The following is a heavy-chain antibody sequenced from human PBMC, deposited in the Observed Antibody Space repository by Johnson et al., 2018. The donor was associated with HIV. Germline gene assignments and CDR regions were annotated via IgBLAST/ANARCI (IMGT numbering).Heavy chain of an antibody. J-gene: IGHJ3*02. CDR2: ISYDGSNK. CDR1: GFTVSSNY. V-gene: IGHV3-30*18. D-gene: IGHD5-12*01. CDR3: AKEGRYVEGAFDI. Sequence: QVQLVESGGGLVQPGGSLRLSCAASGFTVSSNYMSWVRQAPGKGLECVAVISYDGSNKYYADSVKGRFTISRDNSKNTLYLQMNSLRAEDTAVYYCAKEGRYVEGAFDIWGQGTMVTVSS.